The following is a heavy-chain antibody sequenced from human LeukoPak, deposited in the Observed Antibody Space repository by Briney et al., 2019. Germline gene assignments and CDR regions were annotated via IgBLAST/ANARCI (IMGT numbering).Heavy chain of an antibody. V-gene: IGHV4-31*03. CDR1: GGSISSGGYY. D-gene: IGHD3-22*01. Sequence: SETLSLTCTVSGGSISSGGYYWSWIRQHPGKDLEWIGYIYYSGSTYYNPSLKSRVTISVDTSKNQFSLKLSSVTAADTAVYYCARELYYYDSSGYWYFDLWGRGTLVTVSS. CDR2: IYYSGST. J-gene: IGHJ2*01. CDR3: ARELYYYDSSGYWYFDL.